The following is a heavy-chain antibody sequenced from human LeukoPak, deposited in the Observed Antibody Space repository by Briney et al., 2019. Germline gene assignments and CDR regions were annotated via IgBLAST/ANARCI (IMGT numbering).Heavy chain of an antibody. CDR3: AKDVSSSWSHYYYGMDV. J-gene: IGHJ6*02. CDR1: GFAFDDYS. V-gene: IGHV3-9*01. D-gene: IGHD6-13*01. Sequence: GRSLRLSCAASGFAFDDYSMHCVRQARGKGLECGSGISWNSGSIGYAESVKGRFTISRDNAKNSLYLQMNSLRAEDTALYYCAKDVSSSWSHYYYGMDVWGQGTTVTVSS. CDR2: ISWNSGSI.